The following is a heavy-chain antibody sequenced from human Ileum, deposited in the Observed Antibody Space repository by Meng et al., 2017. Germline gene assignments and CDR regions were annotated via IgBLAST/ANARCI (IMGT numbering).Heavy chain of an antibody. CDR2: VSDDSRQK. CDR3: ARESYYGSGRRGALDI. D-gene: IGHD3-10*01. CDR1: GFPFSSYA. V-gene: IGHV3-30*04. J-gene: IGHJ3*02. Sequence: GESLKISCTASGFPFSSYAMHWVRQAPGKGLEWVAVVSDDSRQKDYAESVEGRLTISRDNSKDTLYLQMNSLRAEDTAVDYCARESYYGSGRRGALDIWGQGTMVTVSS.